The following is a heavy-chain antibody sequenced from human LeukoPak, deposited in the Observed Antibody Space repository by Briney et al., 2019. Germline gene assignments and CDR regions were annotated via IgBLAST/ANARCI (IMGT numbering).Heavy chain of an antibody. CDR3: AKDDGDYLIDY. Sequence: GGSLRLSCAASGFTFSDYYMSWIRQAPGKGLEWVSYISSSGSTIYYADSVKGRFTISRDNAKNSLYLQMSSLRAGDTAVYYCAKDDGDYLIDYWGQGTLVTVSS. V-gene: IGHV3-11*01. J-gene: IGHJ4*02. CDR1: GFTFSDYY. CDR2: ISSSGSTI. D-gene: IGHD4-17*01.